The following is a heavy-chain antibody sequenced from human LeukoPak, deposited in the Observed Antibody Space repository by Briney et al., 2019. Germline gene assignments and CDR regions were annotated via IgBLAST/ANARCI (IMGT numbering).Heavy chain of an antibody. Sequence: GGSLRLSCSAAGFTSSNYIMHCVRHAPGEGLDWVAAILENGSNQYYADSVKGRFTTSRDNSKNSLYLQMDSLRAEDTAVYYCAKFSRAADSYWGQGTLVTVSS. CDR3: AKFSRAADSY. J-gene: IGHJ4*02. CDR1: GFTSSNYI. CDR2: ILENGSNQ. V-gene: IGHV3-30*04. D-gene: IGHD2-15*01.